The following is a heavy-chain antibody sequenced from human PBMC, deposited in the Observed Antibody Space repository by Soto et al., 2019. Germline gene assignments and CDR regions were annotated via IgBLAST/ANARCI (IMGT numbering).Heavy chain of an antibody. V-gene: IGHV4-39*01. CDR2: IYYSGST. Sequence: SETLSLTCTVSGGSISSSSYYWGWIRQPPGKGLEWIGSIYYSGSTYYYPSLKSRVTISVDTSKNQFSLKLSSVTAADTAVYYCARQLTYYYDSSGYRNWFDPWGQGTLVTVSS. D-gene: IGHD3-22*01. CDR3: ARQLTYYYDSSGYRNWFDP. J-gene: IGHJ5*02. CDR1: GGSISSSSYY.